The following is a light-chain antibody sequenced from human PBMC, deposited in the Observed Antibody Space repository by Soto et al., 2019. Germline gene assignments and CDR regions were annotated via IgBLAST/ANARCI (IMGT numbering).Light chain of an antibody. CDR1: SSNIGAGYD. CDR2: GNS. J-gene: IGLJ2*01. CDR3: QSYDSSLSAVV. V-gene: IGLV1-40*01. Sequence: QSVLTQPPSVSGAPGQRVTISCTESSSNIGAGYDVHWYQQLPGTAPKLLIYGNSTRPSGLPDRFSGSKSGTSASLAITGLQAEDEADYYCQSYDSSLSAVVFGGGTKLTVL.